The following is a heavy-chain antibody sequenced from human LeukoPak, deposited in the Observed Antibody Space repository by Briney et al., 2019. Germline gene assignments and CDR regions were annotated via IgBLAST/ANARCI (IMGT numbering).Heavy chain of an antibody. CDR2: ISSSSSYI. Sequence: GGSLRLSCAASRFTFSSYSMNWVRQAPGKGLEWVSSISSSSSYIYYADSVKGRFTISRDNAKKSVYLQMNSPRAEDTAVYYCAKLLYYYDSSQPYWGQGTLVTVSS. CDR1: RFTFSSYS. D-gene: IGHD3-22*01. V-gene: IGHV3-21*04. CDR3: AKLLYYYDSSQPY. J-gene: IGHJ4*02.